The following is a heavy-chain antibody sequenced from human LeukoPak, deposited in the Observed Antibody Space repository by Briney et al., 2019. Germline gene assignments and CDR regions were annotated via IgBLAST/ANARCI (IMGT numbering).Heavy chain of an antibody. CDR3: VRIPNTATPPNWFDP. D-gene: IGHD4-23*01. CDR2: IYPGNSDV. V-gene: IGHV5-51*01. J-gene: IGHJ5*02. Sequence: GESLKISCKGSGYIFSNYWSNWVRQIPGKGLEWMGVIYPGNSDVRYNPSFQGQVTISADKSISAAYLQWTSLKTSDTAIYYCVRIPNTATPPNWFDPWGQGTLVTVSS. CDR1: GYIFSNYW.